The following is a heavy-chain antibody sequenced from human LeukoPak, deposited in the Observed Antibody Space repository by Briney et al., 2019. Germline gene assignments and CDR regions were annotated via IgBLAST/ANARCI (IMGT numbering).Heavy chain of an antibody. D-gene: IGHD2-2*01. J-gene: IGHJ6*03. CDR3: ARAGEDIVVVPAEGYYMDV. CDR2: INPNSGGT. V-gene: IGHV1-2*02. Sequence: ASVKVSCKASGYTFTGYYMHWVRQAPGQGLEWMGWINPNSGGTNYAQKFQGRVTMTRDTSISTAYMELSRLRSDDTAVYYCARAGEDIVVVPAEGYYMDVWGKGTTVTVSS. CDR1: GYTFTGYY.